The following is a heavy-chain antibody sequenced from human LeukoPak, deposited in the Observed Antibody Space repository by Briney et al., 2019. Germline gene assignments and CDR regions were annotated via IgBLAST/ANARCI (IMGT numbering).Heavy chain of an antibody. Sequence: SETLSLTCTVSGGSISSSNYYWGWIRQPPGKGLEWIGSIYHGETTYYNPSLKTRLTISLDKSKNQFSLKLSSVTAADTAVYYCAGSSYYGDTDHWGQGALVTVSS. J-gene: IGHJ4*02. CDR2: IYHGETT. CDR1: GGSISSSNYY. CDR3: AGSSYYGDTDH. D-gene: IGHD4-17*01. V-gene: IGHV4-39*07.